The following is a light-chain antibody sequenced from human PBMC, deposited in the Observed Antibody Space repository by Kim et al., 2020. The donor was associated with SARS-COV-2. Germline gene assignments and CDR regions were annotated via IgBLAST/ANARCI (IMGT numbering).Light chain of an antibody. V-gene: IGKV1-27*01. Sequence: GAVGDRVTITCRARQGIYNYLAWYQQRPGKVPKVLIHAASALQSGVPSRFSGSGSGTDFTLTISSLQPEDAATYYCQKYNSGPRTFGQGTKVDIK. CDR1: QGIYNY. J-gene: IGKJ1*01. CDR2: AAS. CDR3: QKYNSGPRT.